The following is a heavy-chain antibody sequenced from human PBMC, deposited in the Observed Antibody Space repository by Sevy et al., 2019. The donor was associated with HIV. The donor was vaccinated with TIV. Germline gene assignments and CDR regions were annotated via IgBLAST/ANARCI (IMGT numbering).Heavy chain of an antibody. V-gene: IGHV3-66*01. J-gene: IGHJ2*01. D-gene: IGHD3-22*01. Sequence: GGSLRLSCAASGFTVSGNYMSWVRQAPGKGLEWVSGIFSGGNTNFADSVKGRFTISRDNSKNTLSLQMNSLSAEDTDVYYCAGAVEDYSDSSAWDWYFDLWGRGTLVTVSS. CDR2: IFSGGNT. CDR3: AGAVEDYSDSSAWDWYFDL. CDR1: GFTVSGNY.